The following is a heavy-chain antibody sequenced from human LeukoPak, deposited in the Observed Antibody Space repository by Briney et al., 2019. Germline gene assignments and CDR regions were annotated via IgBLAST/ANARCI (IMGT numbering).Heavy chain of an antibody. CDR3: AREGSGRDGYNYGY. CDR2: INTSTGNP. CDR1: GYTFTSYA. Sequence: ASVKVSCKASGYTFTSYAMNWVRQAPGQGLEWMGWINTSTGNPTYAQGFTGRFVFSLDTSVSTAYLQISSLKAEDTAVYYCAREGSGRDGYNYGYWGQGTLVTVSS. V-gene: IGHV7-4-1*02. D-gene: IGHD5-24*01. J-gene: IGHJ4*02.